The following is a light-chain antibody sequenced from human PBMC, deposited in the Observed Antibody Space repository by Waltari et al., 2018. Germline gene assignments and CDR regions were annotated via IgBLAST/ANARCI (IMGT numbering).Light chain of an antibody. CDR1: QSVSRY. CDR3: QRRGHWPPGAT. V-gene: IGKV3-11*01. Sequence: EIVLTQSPATLSLSPGERATLSCRASQSVSRYLAWYQQKPGQAPRPLVFDASNRATGIPASFSGSGSGTDFTLTISSLEPEDFAVYYCQRRGHWPPGATFGPGTRVDIK. CDR2: DAS. J-gene: IGKJ3*01.